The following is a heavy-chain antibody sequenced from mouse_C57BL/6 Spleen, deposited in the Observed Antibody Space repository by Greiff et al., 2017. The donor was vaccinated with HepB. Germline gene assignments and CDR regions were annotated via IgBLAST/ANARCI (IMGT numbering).Heavy chain of an antibody. CDR1: GYAFSSSW. J-gene: IGHJ3*01. CDR3: ALANWEAWFAY. CDR2: IYPGDGDT. V-gene: IGHV1-82*01. D-gene: IGHD4-1*01. Sequence: VQLKQSGPELVKPGASVKISCKASGYAFSSSWMNWVKQRPGKGLEWIGRIYPGDGDTNYNGKFKGKATLTADKSSSTAYMQLSSLTSEDSAVYFCALANWEAWFAYWGQGTLVTVSA.